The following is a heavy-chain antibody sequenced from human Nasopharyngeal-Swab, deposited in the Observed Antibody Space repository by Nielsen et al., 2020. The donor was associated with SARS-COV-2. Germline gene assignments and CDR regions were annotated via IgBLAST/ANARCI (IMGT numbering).Heavy chain of an antibody. CDR2: INHSGST. CDR3: ARGPVGYCSSTSCYEGRGYYGMDV. V-gene: IGHV4-4*02. CDR1: GGSISSSNW. D-gene: IGHD2-2*01. J-gene: IGHJ6*02. Sequence: GSLRLSCAVSGGSISSSNWWSWVRQPPGKGLEWIGEINHSGSTNYNPSLKSRVTISVDTSKNQFSLKLSSVTAADTAVYYCARGPVGYCSSTSCYEGRGYYGMDVWGQGTTVTVSS.